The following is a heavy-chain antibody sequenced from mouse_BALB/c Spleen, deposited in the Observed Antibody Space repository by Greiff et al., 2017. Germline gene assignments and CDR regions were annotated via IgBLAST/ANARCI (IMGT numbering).Heavy chain of an antibody. CDR1: GYAFTNYL. V-gene: IGHV1-54*01. CDR3: ARRYGNRDAMDY. J-gene: IGHJ4*01. D-gene: IGHD2-1*01. Sequence: QVHVKQSGAELVRPGTSVKVSCKASGYAFTNYLIEWVKQRPGQGLEWIGVINPGSGGTNYNEKFKGKATLTADKSSSTAYMQLSSLTSDDSAVYFCARRYGNRDAMDYWGQGTSVTVSS. CDR2: INPGSGGT.